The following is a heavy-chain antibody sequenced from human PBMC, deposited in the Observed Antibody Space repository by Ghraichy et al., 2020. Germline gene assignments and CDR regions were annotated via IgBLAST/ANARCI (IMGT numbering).Heavy chain of an antibody. Sequence: GGSLRLSCAASGFTFSDYYMSWIRQSPGRGLEWISYINTGSTHADYADSVKGRFTISRENGNNSLFLQMNSLRPEDTAVYYCVRDRGNEYGPRGFDYWGQGTLVTVSS. J-gene: IGHJ4*02. V-gene: IGHV3-11*06. CDR3: VRDRGNEYGPRGFDY. CDR2: INTGSTHA. CDR1: GFTFSDYY. D-gene: IGHD4-17*01.